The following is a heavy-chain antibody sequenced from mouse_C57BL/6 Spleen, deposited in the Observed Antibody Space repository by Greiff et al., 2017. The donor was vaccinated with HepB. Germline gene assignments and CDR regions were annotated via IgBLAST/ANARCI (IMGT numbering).Heavy chain of an antibody. CDR1: GYTFTSYW. V-gene: IGHV1-52*01. CDR2: FDPSDSET. CDR3: ARAITTVVAPDMDY. Sequence: QVQLQQSGAELVRPGSSVKLSCKASGYTFTSYWLHWVKQRPRQGLEWKGNFDPSDSETHYNQKFKDKGTLTVDKSSSTAYMQLSSLTSEDSAVYYCARAITTVVAPDMDYWGKGTSVTVAS. J-gene: IGHJ4*01. D-gene: IGHD1-1*01.